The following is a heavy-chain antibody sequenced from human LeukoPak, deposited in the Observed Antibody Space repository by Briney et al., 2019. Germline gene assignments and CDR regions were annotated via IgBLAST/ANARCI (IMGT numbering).Heavy chain of an antibody. CDR3: ATQVGAARTYFDY. D-gene: IGHD6-6*01. J-gene: IGHJ4*02. CDR1: SDSIGSVDYY. V-gene: IGHV4-39*01. CDR2: IYYSGTT. Sequence: SETLSLTCTVSSDSIGSVDYYWGWIRQPPGKGLEWIGSIYYSGTTYYNPSLKSRVTISVDTSKNQFSLNLNSVTAADTAVYYCATQVGAARTYFDYWGQGTLVTVSS.